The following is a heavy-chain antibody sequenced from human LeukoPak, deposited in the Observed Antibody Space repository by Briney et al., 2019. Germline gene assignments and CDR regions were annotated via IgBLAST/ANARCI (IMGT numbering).Heavy chain of an antibody. V-gene: IGHV1-69*13. CDR3: ARVSQLELRLSDAFDI. CDR1: GGTFSSYA. J-gene: IGHJ3*02. CDR2: IIPIFGTA. Sequence: ASVKVSCKASGGTFSSYAISWVRQAPGQGLEWMGGIIPIFGTANYAQKFQGRVTITADESTSTAYVELSSLRSEDTAVYYCARVSQLELRLSDAFDIWGQGTMVTVSS. D-gene: IGHD1-7*01.